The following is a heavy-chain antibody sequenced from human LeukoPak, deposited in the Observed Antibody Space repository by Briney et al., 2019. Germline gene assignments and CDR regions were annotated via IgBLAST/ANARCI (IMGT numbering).Heavy chain of an antibody. J-gene: IGHJ4*02. D-gene: IGHD3-22*01. CDR3: ARVTYYHDSSGYLSGRRYYFDY. V-gene: IGHV1-2*02. CDR1: GYTFTGYY. Sequence: ASVKVSCKASGYTFTGYYMHWVRQAPGQGLEWMGWINPNSGGTNYAQKFQGRVTMTRDTSISTAYMELSRPRSDDTAVYYCARVTYYHDSSGYLSGRRYYFDYWGQGTLVTVSS. CDR2: INPNSGGT.